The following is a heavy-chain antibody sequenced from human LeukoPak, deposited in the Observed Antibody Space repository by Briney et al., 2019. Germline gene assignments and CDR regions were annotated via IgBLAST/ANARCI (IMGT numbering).Heavy chain of an antibody. CDR2: IYYTGSA. Sequence: ASETLSLTCAVSGGSVTSFYWSWIRQSPGQGLEWIGHIYYTGSASYNPSLKSRLSISIDTSKNQFSLNLTSVTAADTAVYYCARVGGYSGTSPRFFFDYWGQGTPVTGSS. V-gene: IGHV4-59*02. CDR3: ARVGGYSGTSPRFFFDY. J-gene: IGHJ4*02. D-gene: IGHD4-23*01. CDR1: GGSVTSFY.